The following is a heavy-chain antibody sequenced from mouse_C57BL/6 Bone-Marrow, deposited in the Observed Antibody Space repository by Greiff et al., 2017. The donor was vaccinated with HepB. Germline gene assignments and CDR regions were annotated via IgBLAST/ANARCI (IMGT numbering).Heavy chain of an antibody. CDR3: AREKSSYPWFAY. D-gene: IGHD1-1*01. CDR2: ISYDGSN. V-gene: IGHV3-6*01. Sequence: DVKLQESGPGLVKPSQSLSLTCSVTGYSITSGYYWNWIRQFPGNKLEWMGYISYDGSNNYNPSLKNRISITRDTSKNQFFLKLNSVTTEDTATYYCAREKSSYPWFAYWGQGTLVTVSA. J-gene: IGHJ3*01. CDR1: GYSITSGYY.